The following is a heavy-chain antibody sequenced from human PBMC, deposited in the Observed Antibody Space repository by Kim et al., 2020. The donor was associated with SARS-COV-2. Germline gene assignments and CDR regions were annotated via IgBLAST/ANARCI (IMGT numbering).Heavy chain of an antibody. Sequence: GGSLRLSCAASGFSFNGYEMNWVRQAPGKGLEWISYISAGGSTTYHADSVKGRFTISRDNAKKSLYLQMNSLRAEDTAVYYCARIGGRTTEGGLDVGGQETTVIVSS. J-gene: IGHJ6*02. D-gene: IGHD1-26*01. CDR2: ISAGGSTT. CDR1: GFSFNGYE. CDR3: ARIGGRTTEGGLDV. V-gene: IGHV3-48*03.